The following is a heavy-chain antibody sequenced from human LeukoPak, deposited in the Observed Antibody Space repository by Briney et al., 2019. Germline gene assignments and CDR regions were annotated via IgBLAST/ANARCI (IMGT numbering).Heavy chain of an antibody. J-gene: IGHJ4*02. Sequence: ASVKVSCKASGYTFTSYYMHWVRQAPGQGLEWMGIINPSGGSTSYAQKFQGRVTMTRDTSTSTVYMELSSLRSEDTAVYYCARERSEYCSSTSCYNLDYWGQGTLVTVSS. CDR3: ARERSEYCSSTSCYNLDY. CDR2: INPSGGST. CDR1: GYTFTSYY. D-gene: IGHD2-2*02. V-gene: IGHV1-46*01.